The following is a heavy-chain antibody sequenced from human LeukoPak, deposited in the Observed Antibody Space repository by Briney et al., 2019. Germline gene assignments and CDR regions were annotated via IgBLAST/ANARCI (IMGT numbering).Heavy chain of an antibody. Sequence: GGSLRLSCTASGFTFSNFWMGWVRQAPGKGLEWVANIKQDETEKFYLGSVKGRFTISRDNSESTLFLQMNNLRVEDTAIYYCAKTAPPPIQYFDWFTGAFDDWGQGTVVTVSS. D-gene: IGHD3-9*01. CDR3: AKTAPPPIQYFDWFTGAFDD. J-gene: IGHJ5*02. V-gene: IGHV3-7*03. CDR2: IKQDETEK. CDR1: GFTFSNFW.